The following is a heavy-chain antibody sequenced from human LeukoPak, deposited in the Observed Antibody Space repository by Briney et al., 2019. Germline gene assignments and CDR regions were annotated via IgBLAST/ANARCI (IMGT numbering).Heavy chain of an antibody. CDR2: IYPGDFDT. D-gene: IGHD5-18*01. Sequence: GESLKISCNGSGYSLNIYLIGWVREMPGKGLEWRGIIYPGDFDTTYSPSRQSQVTISADKSLSTAYLQWNSLKASDTAMYYCARRGSRGYSYEVWGQGTLVTVSS. CDR1: GYSLNIYL. J-gene: IGHJ4*02. V-gene: IGHV5-51*01. CDR3: ARRGSRGYSYEV.